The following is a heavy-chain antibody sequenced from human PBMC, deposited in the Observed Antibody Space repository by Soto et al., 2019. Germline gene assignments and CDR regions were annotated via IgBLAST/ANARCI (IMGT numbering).Heavy chain of an antibody. CDR2: IRTKTDGGTT. V-gene: IGHV3-15*07. CDR1: GFTFSTAW. J-gene: IGHJ4*02. D-gene: IGHD6-19*01. CDR3: TRGLSSAD. Sequence: EMQLVESGRGLVKPGGSLRLSCAASGFTFSTAWMNWVRQAPGKGLEWVGRIRTKTDGGTTDYTAAVEGRFTISRDDPNNTLYLQMSSLKTEDTAVYYCTRGLSSADWGQGPLVTVSS.